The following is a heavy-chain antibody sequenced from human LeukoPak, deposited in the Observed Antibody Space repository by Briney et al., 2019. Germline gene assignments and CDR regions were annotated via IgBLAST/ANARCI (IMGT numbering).Heavy chain of an antibody. CDR1: GGTFSSYA. CDR3: ARDPRQADSSSWPYDY. D-gene: IGHD6-13*01. CDR2: IIPIFGTA. V-gene: IGHV1-69*05. Sequence: RASVKVSCKASGGTFSSYAISWVRQAPGQGLEWMGRIIPIFGTANYAQMFQGRVTITTDESTSTAYMELSSLRSEDTAVYYCARDPRQADSSSWPYDYWGQGTLVTVSS. J-gene: IGHJ4*02.